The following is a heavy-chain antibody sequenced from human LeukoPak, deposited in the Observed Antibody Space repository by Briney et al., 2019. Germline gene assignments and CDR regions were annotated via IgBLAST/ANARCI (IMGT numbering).Heavy chain of an antibody. CDR3: AGLPLSYCGGDCYFG. D-gene: IGHD2-21*01. V-gene: IGHV3-48*02. CDR2: ISTGSSTI. CDR1: GFTFSTNY. Sequence: GGSLRPSCAASGFTFSTNYMSWVRQAPGKGLEWVSYISTGSSTIYYADSVKGRFTISRDNAKNSLYLQMNSLRDEDTAVYYCAGLPLSYCGGDCYFGWGQGTLVTVSS. J-gene: IGHJ4*02.